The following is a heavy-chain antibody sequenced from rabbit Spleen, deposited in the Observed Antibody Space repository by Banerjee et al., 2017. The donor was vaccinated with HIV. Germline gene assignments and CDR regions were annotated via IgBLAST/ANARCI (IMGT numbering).Heavy chain of an antibody. CDR2: IDPIFGRT. Sequence: QEQLVESGGGLVQPGGSLKLSCKASGFDFSNYGVSWVRQAPGKGLEWIGYIDPIFGRTYYASWVNGRFTITSHNAQNTLYLQLNSLTAADTATYFCARGLTYSYVGIAYVTDYFNLWGPGTLVTVS. CDR1: GFDFSNYG. D-gene: IGHD6-1*01. V-gene: IGHV1S47*01. CDR3: ARGLTYSYVGIAYVTDYFNL. J-gene: IGHJ4*01.